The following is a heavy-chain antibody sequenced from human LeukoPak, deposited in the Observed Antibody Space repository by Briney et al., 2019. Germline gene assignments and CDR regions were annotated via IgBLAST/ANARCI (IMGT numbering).Heavy chain of an antibody. CDR2: INHSGST. CDR1: GGSFSGYY. J-gene: IGHJ3*02. D-gene: IGHD3-10*01. V-gene: IGHV4-34*01. Sequence: SETLSLTCAVYGGSFSGYYWSWIRQPLGKGLEWIGEINHSGSTNYNPSLKSRVTISVDTSKNQFSLKLSSVTAADTAVYYCARLRGTWFGDRGAFDIWGQGTMVTVSS. CDR3: ARLRGTWFGDRGAFDI.